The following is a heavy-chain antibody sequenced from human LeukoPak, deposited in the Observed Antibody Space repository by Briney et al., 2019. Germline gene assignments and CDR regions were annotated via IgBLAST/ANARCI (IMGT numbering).Heavy chain of an antibody. Sequence: GGSLRLSCAASGFTFSSYAMHWVRQAPGKGLEWVAVISYDGSNKYYADSVKGRFTISRDNSKNTLYLQMNSLRAEDTAVYYCARSPRTTRPYWFDPWGQGTLVTVSS. CDR1: GFTFSSYA. J-gene: IGHJ5*02. D-gene: IGHD1-1*01. CDR3: ARSPRTTRPYWFDP. CDR2: ISYDGSNK. V-gene: IGHV3-30*04.